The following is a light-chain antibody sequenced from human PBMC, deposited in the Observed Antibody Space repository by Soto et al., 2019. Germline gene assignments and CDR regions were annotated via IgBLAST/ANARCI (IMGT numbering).Light chain of an antibody. CDR3: QQRSNWRWT. J-gene: IGKJ1*01. CDR2: DAS. Sequence: EIVLTQSPATLSLSPGERATLSCRASQSVSSYLAWYQQKPGQAPRLLIYDASNRATGIPARFSGSGSGTDFTLTINSLEPEDSADYYCQQRSNWRWTFGQGTKVEIK. V-gene: IGKV3-11*01. CDR1: QSVSSY.